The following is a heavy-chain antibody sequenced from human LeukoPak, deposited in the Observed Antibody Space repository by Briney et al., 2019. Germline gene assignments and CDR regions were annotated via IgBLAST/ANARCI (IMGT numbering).Heavy chain of an antibody. D-gene: IGHD2-15*01. V-gene: IGHV4-61*02. CDR2: TYTSGST. CDR1: GGSISSGSYY. CDR3: QMVVAAPHYYYYYMDV. Sequence: SQTLSLTCTVSGGSISSGSYYWSWIRQPAGKGLEWIGRTYTSGSTNYNPSLKSRVTISVDTSKNQFSLKLSSVTAADTAVYYCQMVVAAPHYYYYYMDVWGKGTTVTVSS. J-gene: IGHJ6*03.